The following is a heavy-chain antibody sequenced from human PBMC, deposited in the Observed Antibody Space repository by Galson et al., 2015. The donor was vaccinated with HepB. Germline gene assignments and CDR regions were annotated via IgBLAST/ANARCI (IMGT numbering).Heavy chain of an antibody. CDR2: ISGSGGST. Sequence: SLRLSCAASGFTFSSYAMSWVRQAPGKGLEWVSAISGSGGSTYYADSVKGRFTISRDNSKNTLYLQMNSLRAEDTAVYYCAKQEYSSGWYSWSGGVFDYWGQGTLVTVPS. CDR1: GFTFSSYA. CDR3: AKQEYSSGWYSWSGGVFDY. J-gene: IGHJ4*02. V-gene: IGHV3-23*01. D-gene: IGHD6-19*01.